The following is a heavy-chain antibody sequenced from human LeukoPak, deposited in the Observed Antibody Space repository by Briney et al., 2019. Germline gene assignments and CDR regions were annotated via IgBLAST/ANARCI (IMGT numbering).Heavy chain of an antibody. V-gene: IGHV3-74*01. D-gene: IGHD3-10*01. Sequence: GGSLRLSCAASGFTFSSYWMHWVRQAPGKGLVWASRINSDGSSTSYADSVKGRFTISRDNAKNSLYLQMNSLRAEDTAVYYCARSLWFGEFHDAFDIWGQGTMVTVSS. CDR1: GFTFSSYW. CDR3: ARSLWFGEFHDAFDI. J-gene: IGHJ3*02. CDR2: INSDGSST.